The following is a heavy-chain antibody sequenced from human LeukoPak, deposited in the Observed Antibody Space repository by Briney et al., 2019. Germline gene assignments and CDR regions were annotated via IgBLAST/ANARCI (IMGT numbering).Heavy chain of an antibody. Sequence: ASVTVSCTASGYTFTGYYMHWVRQAPGQGLEWMGWINPNSGGTNYAQKFQGRVTMTRDTSISTAYMELSRLRSDDTAVYYCAREPDYSSGNRGWGQGTLVTVSS. D-gene: IGHD3-22*01. V-gene: IGHV1-2*02. J-gene: IGHJ4*02. CDR1: GYTFTGYY. CDR3: AREPDYSSGNRG. CDR2: INPNSGGT.